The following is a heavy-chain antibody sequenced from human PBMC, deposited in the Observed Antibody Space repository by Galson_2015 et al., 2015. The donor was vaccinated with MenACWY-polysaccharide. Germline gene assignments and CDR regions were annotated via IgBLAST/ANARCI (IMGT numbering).Heavy chain of an antibody. J-gene: IGHJ4*02. V-gene: IGHV3-48*01. CDR2: IRRTGPRI. CDR3: VRDPHALDF. Sequence: SLRLSCAASGFTFSNYSMNWVRQAPGKGLEWVSYIRRTGPRIYYADSVKGRFTITRDNAKSLLFLQMNSLRADDTAVYYCVRDPHALDFWGQGTLVTGTS. CDR1: GFTFSNYS. D-gene: IGHD2-2*01.